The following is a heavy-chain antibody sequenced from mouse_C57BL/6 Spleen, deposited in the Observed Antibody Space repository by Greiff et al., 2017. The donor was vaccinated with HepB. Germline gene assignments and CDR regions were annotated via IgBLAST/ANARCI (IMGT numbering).Heavy chain of an antibody. CDR2: ISSGSSTI. CDR1: GFTFSDYG. D-gene: IGHD2-12*01. CDR3: ARAYYSPFYAMDY. Sequence: EVHLVESGGGLVKPGGSLKLSCAASGFTFSDYGMHWVRPAPETGLEWVAYISSGSSTIYYADTVKGRFTISRDNAKNTLFLQMTSLRSEDTAMYYCARAYYSPFYAMDYWGQGTSVTVSS. J-gene: IGHJ4*01. V-gene: IGHV5-17*01.